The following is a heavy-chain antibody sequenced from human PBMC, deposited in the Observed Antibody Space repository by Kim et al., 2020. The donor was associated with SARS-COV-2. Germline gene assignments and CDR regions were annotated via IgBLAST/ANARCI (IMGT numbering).Heavy chain of an antibody. V-gene: IGHV4-34*01. D-gene: IGHD3-10*01. J-gene: IGHJ4*02. Sequence: SETLSLTCAVYGGSFSGYYWSWIRQPPGKGLEWIGEINNSGSTNYNPSLKSRVTISVDTSKNQFSLNLSSVTAADTAVYYCAREGITLVRGGVPVGYFDYWGQGTLVTVSS. CDR3: AREGITLVRGGVPVGYFDY. CDR2: INNSGST. CDR1: GGSFSGYY.